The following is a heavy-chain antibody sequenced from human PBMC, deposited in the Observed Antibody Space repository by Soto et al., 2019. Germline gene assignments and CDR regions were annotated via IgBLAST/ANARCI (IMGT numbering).Heavy chain of an antibody. Sequence: PGGSLRICCAASGFNFYDYARHWVRQAPGKGLEWVSGISWNSGSIGYADSVKGRFTISRDNAKNSLYLQMNSLRAEDTALYYCAKDSTRAGQWLVPVANSAFDIWGPGTRVTVS. CDR1: GFNFYDYA. D-gene: IGHD6-19*01. CDR2: ISWNSGSI. J-gene: IGHJ3*02. V-gene: IGHV3-9*01. CDR3: AKDSTRAGQWLVPVANSAFDI.